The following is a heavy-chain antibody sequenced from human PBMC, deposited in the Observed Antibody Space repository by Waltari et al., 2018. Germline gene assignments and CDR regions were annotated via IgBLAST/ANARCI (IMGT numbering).Heavy chain of an antibody. V-gene: IGHV1-3*01. Sequence: QVQLVQSGAEVKKPGASVKVSCQASGYTFTSYAMHWVRQAPGQRLEWMGWINAGNGNTKYSQKFQGRVTITRDTSASTAYMELSSLRSEDTAVYYCARVKVAAAGTEGAFDIWGQGTMVTVSS. CDR3: ARVKVAAAGTEGAFDI. D-gene: IGHD6-13*01. CDR2: INAGNGNT. CDR1: GYTFTSYA. J-gene: IGHJ3*02.